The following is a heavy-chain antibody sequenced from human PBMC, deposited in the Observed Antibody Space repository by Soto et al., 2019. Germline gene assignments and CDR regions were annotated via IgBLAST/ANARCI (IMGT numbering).Heavy chain of an antibody. CDR2: ISYDGSNK. D-gene: IGHD3-22*01. CDR1: GFTFSSYA. V-gene: IGHV3-30-3*01. CDR3: ARGSLRADY. Sequence: QVQLVESGGGVVQPGRSLRLSCAASGFTFSSYAMHWVRQAPGKGLEWVAVISYDGSNKYYADSVKGRFTISRDNSKNTLNLQMNSLRAEDTAVYYCARGSLRADYWGQGTLVTVSS. J-gene: IGHJ4*02.